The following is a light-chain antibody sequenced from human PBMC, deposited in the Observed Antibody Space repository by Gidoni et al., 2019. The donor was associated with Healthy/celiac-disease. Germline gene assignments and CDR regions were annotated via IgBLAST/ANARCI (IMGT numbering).Light chain of an antibody. V-gene: IGLV3-25*02. J-gene: IGLJ2*01. CDR1: ALPKQY. Sequence: SSELTQPPSVSVSPGQTARITCSGDALPKQYAYWYQQKPGQAPVLVIYKDSERPSGIPERFSGSSSGTTGTLTISGVQAEDEADYYCQSADSSGIVFGGGTKLTGL. CDR3: QSADSSGIV. CDR2: KDS.